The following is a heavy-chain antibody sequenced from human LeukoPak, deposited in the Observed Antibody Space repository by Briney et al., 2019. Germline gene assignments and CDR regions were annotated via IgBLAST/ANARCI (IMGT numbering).Heavy chain of an antibody. D-gene: IGHD1-26*01. Sequence: GGSLRLSCAASGFTFSSYAMHWVRQAPGKGLEWVAVISYDGSNKYYADSVKGRFTISRDNSKNTLYLQMHSLRAEDTAVYYCARDPVGEWELLRSPLLDYWGQGTLVTVSS. CDR3: ARDPVGEWELLRSPLLDY. V-gene: IGHV3-30*04. J-gene: IGHJ4*02. CDR2: ISYDGSNK. CDR1: GFTFSSYA.